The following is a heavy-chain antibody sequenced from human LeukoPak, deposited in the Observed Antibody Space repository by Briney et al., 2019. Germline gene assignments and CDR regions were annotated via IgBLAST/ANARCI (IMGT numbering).Heavy chain of an antibody. D-gene: IGHD1-26*01. CDR3: ARGSIVGAKTLGFGAFDI. Sequence: VSVNVSCKASGYTFTSYYMHWVRQAPGQGLEGMGIINRSGGRRSYAQKFQGRVTMTRDTSTSTVYMELSSLRSEDTAVYYCARGSIVGAKTLGFGAFDIWGQGTMVTVSS. CDR1: GYTFTSYY. V-gene: IGHV1-46*01. J-gene: IGHJ3*02. CDR2: INRSGGRR.